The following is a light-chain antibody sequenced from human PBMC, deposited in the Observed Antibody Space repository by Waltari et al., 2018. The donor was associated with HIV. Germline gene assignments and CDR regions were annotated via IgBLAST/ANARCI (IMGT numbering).Light chain of an antibody. V-gene: IGLV1-40*01. Sequence: SVLTQPHSVSGAPGQTVTTTGTGLPSIGEAASDVHWYQQFPGAAPKLIFFPNMHRSAGDPDRFSGSRSGSTAALTITGLQAEDGARYYCQPCHRALNDHYVFGSETEVPVL. CDR2: PNM. CDR1: PSIGEAASD. CDR3: QPCHRALNDHYV. J-gene: IGLJ1*01.